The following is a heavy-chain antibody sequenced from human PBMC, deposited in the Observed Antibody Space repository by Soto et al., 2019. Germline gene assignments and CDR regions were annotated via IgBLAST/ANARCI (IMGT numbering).Heavy chain of an antibody. CDR1: GGSISSYY. V-gene: IGHV4-59*01. CDR3: ARDLTKDHAFDI. D-gene: IGHD3-9*01. J-gene: IGHJ3*02. CDR2: IYYSGST. Sequence: SETLSLTCTVSGGSISSYYWSWIRQPPGKGLEWIGYIYYSGSTNYNPSLKSRVTISVDTSKNQFSLKLSSVTAADTAVYYCARDLTKDHAFDIWGQGTMVTVSS.